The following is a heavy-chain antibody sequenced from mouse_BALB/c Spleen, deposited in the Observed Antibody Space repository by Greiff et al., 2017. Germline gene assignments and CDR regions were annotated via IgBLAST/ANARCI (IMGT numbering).Heavy chain of an antibody. CDR3: TKRGYGNYDSTFAY. D-gene: IGHD2-1*01. CDR2: IYPGSGST. J-gene: IGHJ3*01. V-gene: IGHV1S22*01. CDR1: GYTFTSYW. Sequence: LQQPGSELVRPGASVKLSCKASGYTFTSYWMHWVKQRPGQGLEWIGNIYPGSGSTNYDEKFKSKATLTVDTSSSTAYMQLSSLTSEDSAVYYCTKRGYGNYDSTFAYWGQGTLVTVSA.